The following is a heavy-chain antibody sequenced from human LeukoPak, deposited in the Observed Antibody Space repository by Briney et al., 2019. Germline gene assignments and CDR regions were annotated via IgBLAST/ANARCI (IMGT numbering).Heavy chain of an antibody. D-gene: IGHD5-18*01. CDR1: GGTFSSYA. V-gene: IGHV1-69*05. Sequence: ASVKVSCKASGGTFSSYAISWVRQAPGQGLEWMGRIIPIFGTANYAQKFQGRVTITTDESTSTAYMELSSLRSEDTAVYYCARDHMIGYSYGHNDYWGQGTLVTVSS. J-gene: IGHJ4*02. CDR2: IIPIFGTA. CDR3: ARDHMIGYSYGHNDY.